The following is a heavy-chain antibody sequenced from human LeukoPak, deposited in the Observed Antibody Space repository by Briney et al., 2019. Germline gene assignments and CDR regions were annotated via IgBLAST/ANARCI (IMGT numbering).Heavy chain of an antibody. CDR1: GYTFTSYY. CDR2: INPSGGST. D-gene: IGHD3-22*01. J-gene: IGHJ3*02. Sequence: ASVKVSCKASGYTFTSYYMHWVRQAPGQGLEWMGIINPSGGSTSYAQKFQGRVTMTRDTSTSTVYMELSSLRSEDTAVYYCARVAHYYYDSSGSPVGGADGAFDIWGQGTMVTVSS. CDR3: ARVAHYYYDSSGSPVGGADGAFDI. V-gene: IGHV1-46*01.